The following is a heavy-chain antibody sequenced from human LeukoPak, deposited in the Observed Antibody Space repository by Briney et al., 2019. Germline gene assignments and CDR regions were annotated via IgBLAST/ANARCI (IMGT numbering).Heavy chain of an antibody. CDR1: GTSISNYY. CDR2: IYNSGST. J-gene: IGHJ3*02. CDR3: ARLGFDWAEGAFDI. Sequence: SGTLSLTCTVSGTSISNYYWSWIRQPPGKGLEWIGYIYNSGSTNYNPSLKSRVTMSVDTSKNQFSLKLTSVTPADTAVYYCARLGFDWAEGAFDIWGQGTMVTVSS. V-gene: IGHV4-59*01. D-gene: IGHD3-9*01.